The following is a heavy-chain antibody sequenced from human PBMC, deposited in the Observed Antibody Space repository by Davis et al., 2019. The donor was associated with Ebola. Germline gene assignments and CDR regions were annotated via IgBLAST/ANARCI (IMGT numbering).Heavy chain of an antibody. D-gene: IGHD3-10*01. CDR3: ARDAGDRAVDY. V-gene: IGHV3-7*01. J-gene: IGHJ4*02. CDR2: IKRDGSEK. Sequence: GESLKISCAASGFTFSSYWMSWVRQAPGKGLEWVANIKRDGSEKYYVDSVKGRFTISRDNAKNSLYLQMYSLTVEDTAVYYCARDAGDRAVDYWGQGALVTVSS. CDR1: GFTFSSYW.